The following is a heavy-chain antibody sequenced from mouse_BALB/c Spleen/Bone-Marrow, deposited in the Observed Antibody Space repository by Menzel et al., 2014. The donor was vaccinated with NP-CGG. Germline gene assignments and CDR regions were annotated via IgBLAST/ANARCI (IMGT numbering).Heavy chain of an antibody. Sequence: QVQLQQSGAELGMPGASVKMSCKASGYTFTDNWIYWVKQRPGQGLEWIGAIDTSDSYTNFNQKFMGKASLTVDASSSTAYMQVSSLTPDDSAVYYCARGGHDFSLDYWGPGTSVTVSS. CDR1: GYTFTDNW. J-gene: IGHJ4*01. CDR3: ARGGHDFSLDY. CDR2: IDTSDSYT. V-gene: IGHV1-69*01. D-gene: IGHD2-4*01.